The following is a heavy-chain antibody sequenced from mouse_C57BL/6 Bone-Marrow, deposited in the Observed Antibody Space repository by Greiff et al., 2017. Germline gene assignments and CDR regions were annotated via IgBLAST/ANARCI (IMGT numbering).Heavy chain of an antibody. J-gene: IGHJ3*01. CDR3: ARVCWAWFAY. Sequence: DVKLQESGPGLVKPSQSLSLTCSVTGYSITSGYYWNWIRQFPGNKLEWMGYISYDGSNNYNPSLKNRISITRDTSENQFFLKLNSVTTEDTATYYCARVCWAWFAYWGQGTLVTVSA. CDR2: ISYDGSN. D-gene: IGHD4-1*01. CDR1: GYSITSGYY. V-gene: IGHV3-6*01.